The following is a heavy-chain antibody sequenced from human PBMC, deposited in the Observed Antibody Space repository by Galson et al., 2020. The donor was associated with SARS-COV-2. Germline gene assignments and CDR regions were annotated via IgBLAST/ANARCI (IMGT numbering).Heavy chain of an antibody. D-gene: IGHD6-13*01. Sequence: SETLSLTCTVYGGSLSGYYMAWIRQPPGKGLEWVGEINHSGSTIYNRSLEDRITISGDMSKNQFSLRLSSVTAADTAVYYCARGGRQQVVNFYYYYMDVWGKGTTVSVSS. J-gene: IGHJ6*03. CDR3: ARGGRQQVVNFYYYYMDV. V-gene: IGHV4-34*01. CDR2: INHSGST. CDR1: GGSLSGYY.